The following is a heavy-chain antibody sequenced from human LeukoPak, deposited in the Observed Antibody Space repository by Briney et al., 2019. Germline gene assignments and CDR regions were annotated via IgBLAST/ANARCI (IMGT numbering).Heavy chain of an antibody. Sequence: GGSLRLSCAASGFTFSSYAMSWVRQAPGKGLEWVSAISGSGGSTYYADSVKGQFTISRDNSKNTLYLQMNSLRAEDTAVYYCAKGEVLRYFDWLPGPYFDYWGQGTLVTVSS. J-gene: IGHJ4*02. V-gene: IGHV3-23*01. CDR1: GFTFSSYA. D-gene: IGHD3-9*01. CDR2: ISGSGGST. CDR3: AKGEVLRYFDWLPGPYFDY.